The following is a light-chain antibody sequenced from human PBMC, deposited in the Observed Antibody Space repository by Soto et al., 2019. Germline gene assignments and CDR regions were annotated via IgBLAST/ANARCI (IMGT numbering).Light chain of an antibody. CDR3: QQYDNSIT. CDR1: QSVSSNY. V-gene: IGKV3-20*01. Sequence: EIVLTQSPGTLSLSPGERATLSCRASQSVSSNYLAWYQQKPGQAPRLLIYGASSSATGIPDRFSGSGSGTDFTLTISRLEPEDFAVYYCQQYDNSITFGQGTRLEIE. CDR2: GAS. J-gene: IGKJ5*01.